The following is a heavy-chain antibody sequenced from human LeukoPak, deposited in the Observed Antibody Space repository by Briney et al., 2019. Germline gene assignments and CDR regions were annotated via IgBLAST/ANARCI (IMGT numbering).Heavy chain of an antibody. Sequence: PGGSLRLSCAASGVTFDDYAMYWVRQAPGKGLEWVSGISWNSGSTGYADSVKGRFTISRDNAKNSLYLQMNSLRVEDTALYYCARGAGSGYYFYMDVWGKGTTVTVSS. V-gene: IGHV3-9*01. J-gene: IGHJ6*03. CDR2: ISWNSGST. D-gene: IGHD3-10*01. CDR3: ARGAGSGYYFYMDV. CDR1: GVTFDDYA.